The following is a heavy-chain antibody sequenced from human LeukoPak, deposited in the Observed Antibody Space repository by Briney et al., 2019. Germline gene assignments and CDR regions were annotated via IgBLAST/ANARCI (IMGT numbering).Heavy chain of an antibody. Sequence: GESLKISCKGSGYSFTSYWIGWVRQMPGKGLEWMGIIYPGDSDTRYSPSFQGQVTISADKSISTAYLQWSSLKASDTAMYYCARRNYYYDSSGYYRYYFDYWGQGTLVTVSS. CDR2: IYPGDSDT. J-gene: IGHJ4*02. CDR1: GYSFTSYW. V-gene: IGHV5-51*01. CDR3: ARRNYYYDSSGYYRYYFDY. D-gene: IGHD3-22*01.